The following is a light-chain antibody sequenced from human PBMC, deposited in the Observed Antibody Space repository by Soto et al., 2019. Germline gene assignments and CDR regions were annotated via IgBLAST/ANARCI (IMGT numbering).Light chain of an antibody. CDR2: AAS. J-gene: IGKJ4*01. Sequence: DIQMTQSPSSLSASVGDRVTITCRASQSISSYLNWYQQKPGKAPKLLISAASSLQSGVTSRFSGCGSGTDFTLTISSLQPEDFATYYCQQSYSTQVTFGGGTKVEIK. CDR1: QSISSY. CDR3: QQSYSTQVT. V-gene: IGKV1-39*01.